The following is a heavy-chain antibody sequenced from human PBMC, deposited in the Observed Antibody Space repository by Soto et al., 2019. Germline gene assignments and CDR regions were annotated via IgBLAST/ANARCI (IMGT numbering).Heavy chain of an antibody. CDR1: GGSFSGYY. V-gene: IGHV4-34*01. CDR2: INHSGST. CDR3: GRLVRGGQYSYGLAPGRFFDY. J-gene: IGHJ4*02. D-gene: IGHD5-18*01. Sequence: SETLSLTCAVYGGSFSGYYWSWIRQPPGKGLEWIGEINHSGSTNYNPSLKSRVTISVDTSKNQFSLKLRSVTAADTAVYYFGRLVRGGQYSYGLAPGRFFDYWGQGTLVTVSS.